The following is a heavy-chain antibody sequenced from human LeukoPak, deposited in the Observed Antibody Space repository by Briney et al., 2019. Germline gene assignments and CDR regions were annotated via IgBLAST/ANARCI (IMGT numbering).Heavy chain of an antibody. CDR3: ATGCSSTWYYFDY. V-gene: IGHV4-59*01. Sequence: PSETLSLTCTVSGDSISSYYWSWIRQPPGKGLEWIGYIYHSGSTNYNPSLKSRVTISADTSKDQFSLKLASVTAADTAVYYCATGCSSTWYYFDYWGQGTLVTVSS. CDR1: GDSISSYY. CDR2: IYHSGST. D-gene: IGHD6-13*01. J-gene: IGHJ4*02.